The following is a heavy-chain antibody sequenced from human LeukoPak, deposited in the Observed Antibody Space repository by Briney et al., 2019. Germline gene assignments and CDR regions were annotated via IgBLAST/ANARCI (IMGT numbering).Heavy chain of an antibody. V-gene: IGHV3-23*01. Sequence: GVSPRLSCVASGFTLSGYDMRWDRQRPGKGLEWVSSISKSDDRTYYADSVKGRFTISRDKSKSTVYLQMSSLRVDDTAVYYCAKDPFTFDGDYGDTWGQGTLVTVSS. CDR3: AKDPFTFDGDYGDT. D-gene: IGHD4-17*01. CDR2: ISKSDDRT. J-gene: IGHJ4*02. CDR1: GFTLSGYD.